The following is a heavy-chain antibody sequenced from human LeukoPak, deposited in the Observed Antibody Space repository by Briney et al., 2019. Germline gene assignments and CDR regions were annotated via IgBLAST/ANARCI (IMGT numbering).Heavy chain of an antibody. Sequence: PGGSLRLSCAASGFTFSSYGMHWVRQAPGKGLEWVAVISYDGSNKYYADSVKGRFTISRDNSKNTLYLQMNSLRAEDTAVYYCAKVLPGYIGGSMVRGVDYWGQGTLVTVSS. V-gene: IGHV3-30*18. CDR1: GFTFSSYG. J-gene: IGHJ4*02. CDR2: ISYDGSNK. CDR3: AKVLPGYIGGSMVRGVDY. D-gene: IGHD3-10*01.